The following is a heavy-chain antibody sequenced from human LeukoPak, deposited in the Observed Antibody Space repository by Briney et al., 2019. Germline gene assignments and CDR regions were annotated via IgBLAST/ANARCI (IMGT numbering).Heavy chain of an antibody. CDR3: AREARETYFDY. CDR1: GGSISSGSYY. Sequence: SQTLSLTCTVSGGSISSGSYYWSWIRQPAGKGLEWTGRIYTSGSTNYNPSLKSRVTISVDTSKNQFSLKLSSVTAADTAVYYRAREARETYFDYWGQGTLVTVSS. CDR2: IYTSGST. V-gene: IGHV4-61*02. D-gene: IGHD1-26*01. J-gene: IGHJ4*02.